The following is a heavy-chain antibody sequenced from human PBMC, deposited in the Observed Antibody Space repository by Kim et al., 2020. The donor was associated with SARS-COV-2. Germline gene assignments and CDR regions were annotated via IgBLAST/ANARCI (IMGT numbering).Heavy chain of an antibody. V-gene: IGHV4-39*01. D-gene: IGHD2-15*01. CDR3: ASLGWYFDY. Sequence: GGTYYNPSLKSRVTISVDTSKNQFSLKLSSVTAADTAVYYCASLGWYFDYWGQGTLVTVSS. J-gene: IGHJ4*02. CDR2: GGT.